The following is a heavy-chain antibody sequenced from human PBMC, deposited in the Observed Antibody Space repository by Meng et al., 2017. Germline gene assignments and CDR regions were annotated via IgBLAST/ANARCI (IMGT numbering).Heavy chain of an antibody. V-gene: IGHV1-3*01. CDR3: ARVGGSGWYVYYFDY. D-gene: IGHD6-19*01. Sequence: ASVKVSCKASGYTFTSYAMHWVRQAPGQRLEWMGWINAGNGNTKYSQKFQGRVTITRDTSASTAYMELSSLRSEDTAVYYCARVGGSGWYVYYFDYWGQGTLVTV. CDR2: INAGNGNT. CDR1: GYTFTSYA. J-gene: IGHJ4*02.